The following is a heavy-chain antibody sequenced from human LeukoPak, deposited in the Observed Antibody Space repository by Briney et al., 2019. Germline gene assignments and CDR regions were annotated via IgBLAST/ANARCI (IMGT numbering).Heavy chain of an antibody. D-gene: IGHD3-16*01. CDR3: ARGGDDYYYYYMDV. CDR1: GYAFTAHY. CDR2: IIPIFGTA. J-gene: IGHJ6*03. V-gene: IGHV1-69*06. Sequence: SVKVSCKTSGYAFTAHYIHWVRQAPGQGLEWMGGIIPIFGTANYAQKFQGRVTITADKSTSTAYMELSSLRSEDTAVYYCARGGDDYYYYYMDVWGKGTTVTVSS.